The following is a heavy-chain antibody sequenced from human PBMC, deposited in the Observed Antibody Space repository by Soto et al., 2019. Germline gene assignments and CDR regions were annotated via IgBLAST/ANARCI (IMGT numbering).Heavy chain of an antibody. Sequence: AGCTVRVYYMEGVRQAHGQGLEWMGWINPNSGGTNYAQKFQGWVTMTRDTSISTAYMELSRLRSDDTAVYYCARSGLKSGSYSFYYYYYGMDVWGQGTTVTVSS. D-gene: IGHD1-26*01. V-gene: IGHV1-2*04. CDR2: INPNSGGT. CDR1: GCTVRVYY. CDR3: ARSGLKSGSYSFYYYYYGMDV. J-gene: IGHJ6*02.